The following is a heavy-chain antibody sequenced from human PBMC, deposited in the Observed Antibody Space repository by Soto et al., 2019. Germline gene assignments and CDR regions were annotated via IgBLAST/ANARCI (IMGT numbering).Heavy chain of an antibody. J-gene: IGHJ4*02. CDR2: INPAGAT. D-gene: IGHD1-1*01. CDR3: ATGKRSDPFFDY. Sequence: SETLSLTCAVYGGSFSGYYWDWIRQPPGKGLEWIGEINPAGATNYTPSLRGRVTISIDTSRNQFSLKLSSVTAADTAVYYCATGKRSDPFFDYCGQGALATVS. CDR1: GGSFSGYY. V-gene: IGHV4-34*01.